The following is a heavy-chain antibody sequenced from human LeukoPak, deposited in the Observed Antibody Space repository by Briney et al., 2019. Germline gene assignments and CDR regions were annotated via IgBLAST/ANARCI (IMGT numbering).Heavy chain of an antibody. D-gene: IGHD2-8*01. CDR2: ISAYNGNT. J-gene: IGHJ6*02. CDR3: ARDSTSMVGFYYYGMDV. V-gene: IGHV1-18*01. Sequence: ASVKVSCEASGYTFTSYGISWVRQAPGQGLEWMGWISAYNGNTNYAQKLQGRVTMTTDTSTSTAYMELRSLRSDDTAVYYCARDSTSMVGFYYYGMDVWGQGTTVTVSS. CDR1: GYTFTSYG.